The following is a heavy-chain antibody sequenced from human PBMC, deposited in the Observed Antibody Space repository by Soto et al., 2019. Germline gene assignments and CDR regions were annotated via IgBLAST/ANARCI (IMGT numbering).Heavy chain of an antibody. J-gene: IGHJ5*02. Sequence: VQLVESGGGVVQPGRSLRLSCAASGFTFSSYAMHWVRQAPGKGLEWVAVISYDGSNKYYADSVKGRFTISRDNSKNTLYLQMNSLRAEDTAVYYCARVVDTAMVTWGQGPLVTVSS. CDR2: ISYDGSNK. CDR3: ARVVDTAMVT. D-gene: IGHD5-18*01. CDR1: GFTFSSYA. V-gene: IGHV3-30-3*01.